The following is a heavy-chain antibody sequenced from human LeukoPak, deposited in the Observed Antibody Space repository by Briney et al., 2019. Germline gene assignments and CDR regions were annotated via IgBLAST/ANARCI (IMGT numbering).Heavy chain of an antibody. CDR1: GGSFSGYY. CDR3: ARSILQSHYYYYYMDV. CDR2: INHSGST. V-gene: IGHV4-34*01. D-gene: IGHD2-21*01. J-gene: IGHJ6*03. Sequence: SSETLSLTCAVYGGSFSGYYWSWIRQPPGKGLEWIGEINHSGSTNYNPSLKSRVTISVDTSKNQFSLKLSSVTAADTAVYYCARSILQSHYYYYYMDVWGKGATVTVSS.